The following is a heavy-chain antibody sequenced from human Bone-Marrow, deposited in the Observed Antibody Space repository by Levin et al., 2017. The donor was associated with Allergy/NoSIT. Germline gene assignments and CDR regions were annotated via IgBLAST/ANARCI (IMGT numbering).Heavy chain of an antibody. CDR3: ARHVMVSFGVISVPGVFDF. V-gene: IGHV4-39*01. CDR2: LYYSGSN. J-gene: IGHJ3*01. D-gene: IGHD3-16*01. Sequence: SETLSLTCTVSGGSISSSNYYWGWIRQPPGKGPEWIGSLYYSGSNYYNPSLKSRVTISVDTSKKQVSLNLSSVTAADTAVYYCARHVMVSFGVISVPGVFDFWGQGTMVSVSS. CDR1: GGSISSSNYY.